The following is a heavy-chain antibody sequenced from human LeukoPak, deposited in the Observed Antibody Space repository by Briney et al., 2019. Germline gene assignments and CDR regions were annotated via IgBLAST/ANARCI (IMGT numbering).Heavy chain of an antibody. Sequence: PSETLSLTCTVSGGSISSSSYYWGWIRQPPGKGLEWIGSIYYSGSTYYNPSPKSRVTISVDTSKNQFSLKLSSVTAADTAVYYCARVSGYDWESFYDYWGQGTLVTVSS. CDR2: IYYSGST. J-gene: IGHJ4*02. D-gene: IGHD5-12*01. V-gene: IGHV4-39*07. CDR1: GGSISSSSYY. CDR3: ARVSGYDWESFYDY.